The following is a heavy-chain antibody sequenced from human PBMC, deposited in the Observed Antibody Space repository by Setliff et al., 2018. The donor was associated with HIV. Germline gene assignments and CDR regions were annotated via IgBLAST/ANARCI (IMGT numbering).Heavy chain of an antibody. V-gene: IGHV4-34*01. Sequence: PSETLSLTCAVYGGSFSGYYWSWIRQPPGKGLEWLGEINHSGSTNYNPSLKSRVTISVDTSKDQFSLELSSVTAADTAVYYCARGRLYYDTSGYYFYYFDYWGQGTLVTVSS. CDR2: INHSGST. J-gene: IGHJ4*02. CDR3: ARGRLYYDTSGYYFYYFDY. D-gene: IGHD3-22*01. CDR1: GGSFSGYY.